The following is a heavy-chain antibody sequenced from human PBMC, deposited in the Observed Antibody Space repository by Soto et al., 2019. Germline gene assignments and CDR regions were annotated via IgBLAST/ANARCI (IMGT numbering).Heavy chain of an antibody. V-gene: IGHV1-18*01. D-gene: IGHD3-10*01. Sequence: ASVKVSCKASGYAFSFGFSWVRQAPGQGLEWMGWISASDGSTNSASKFRGRISMTTDTSTHTAYLDLLSLTSDDTAMYFCATYYFGSGSYYRFDNWGQGTRVTVPQ. CDR2: ISASDGST. CDR1: GYAFSFG. J-gene: IGHJ4*02. CDR3: ATYYFGSGSYYRFDN.